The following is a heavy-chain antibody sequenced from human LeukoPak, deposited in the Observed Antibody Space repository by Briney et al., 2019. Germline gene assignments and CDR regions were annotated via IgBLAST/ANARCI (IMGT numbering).Heavy chain of an antibody. D-gene: IGHD3-9*01. CDR1: GFTFSSYW. V-gene: IGHV3-74*03. J-gene: IGHJ6*02. Sequence: PGGSLRLSCAASGFTFSSYWMHWVRQAPGKGLVWVSRINSDGSSETYADPVKGRFTISRDNAKNTLYVQMNSLRAEDTAVYYCAREDPYSEGMDVWGQGTSVTVSS. CDR2: INSDGSSE. CDR3: AREDPYSEGMDV.